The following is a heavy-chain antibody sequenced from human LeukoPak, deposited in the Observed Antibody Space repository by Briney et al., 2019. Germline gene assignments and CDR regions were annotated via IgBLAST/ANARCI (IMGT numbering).Heavy chain of an antibody. J-gene: IGHJ6*02. V-gene: IGHV4-39*01. CDR2: IYYSGST. CDR3: ARHPYDSSGYYFDYYYYGMDV. D-gene: IGHD3-22*01. CDR1: GGSISSSSYY. Sequence: PTETLSLTRTVSGGSISSSSYYWGWIRQPPGKGLEWIGSIYYSGSTYYNPSLKSRVTISVDTSKNQFSLKLSSVTAADTAVYYCARHPYDSSGYYFDYYYYGMDVWGQGTTVTVSS.